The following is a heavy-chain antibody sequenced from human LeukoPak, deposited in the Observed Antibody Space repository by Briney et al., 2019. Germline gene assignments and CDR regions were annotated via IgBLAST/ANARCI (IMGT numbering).Heavy chain of an antibody. Sequence: SETLSLTCTVSGGSTSSSSYYWGWIRQPPGKGLEWIGSIYYSGSTYYNPSLRSRVTISVDTSKNQFSLKLSSVTAADAAVYYCARHHNSYDFWSGLDYWGQGTLVTVSS. D-gene: IGHD3-3*01. J-gene: IGHJ4*02. CDR3: ARHHNSYDFWSGLDY. V-gene: IGHV4-39*01. CDR1: GGSTSSSSYY. CDR2: IYYSGST.